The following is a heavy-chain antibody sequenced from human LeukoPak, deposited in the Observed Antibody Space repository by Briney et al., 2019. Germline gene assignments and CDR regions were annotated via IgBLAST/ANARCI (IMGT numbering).Heavy chain of an antibody. CDR1: GFTFSNFA. CDR2: ISSSSSYI. D-gene: IGHD6-13*01. J-gene: IGHJ4*02. CDR3: ARAGDSSSWTGNFDY. V-gene: IGHV3-21*01. Sequence: GGSLRLSCAASGFTFSNFAMSWVRQAPGKGLEWVSSISSSSSYIYYADSVKGRFTISRDNAKNSLYLQMNSLRAEDTAVYYCARAGDSSSWTGNFDYWGQGTLVTVSS.